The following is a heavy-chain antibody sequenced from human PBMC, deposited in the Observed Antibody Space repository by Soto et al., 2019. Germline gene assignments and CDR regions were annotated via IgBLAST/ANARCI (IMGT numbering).Heavy chain of an antibody. CDR2: IYHSGST. V-gene: IGHV4-30-2*01. J-gene: IGHJ5*02. CDR3: ARDSSSWYGAGFDP. Sequence: SETLSLTCAVSGGSISSGGYSWSWIRQPPGKGLEWIGYIYHSGSTYYNPSLKSRVTISVDRSKNQFSLKLSSVTAADTAVYYCARDSSSWYGAGFDPWGQGTLVTVS. D-gene: IGHD6-13*01. CDR1: GGSISSGGYS.